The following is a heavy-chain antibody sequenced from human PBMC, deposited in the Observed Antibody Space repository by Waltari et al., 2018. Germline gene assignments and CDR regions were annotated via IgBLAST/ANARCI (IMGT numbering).Heavy chain of an antibody. CDR3: AKVGSISYYYYGMDV. Sequence: EVQLLESGGGLVQPGGSLRLSCAASGFTFSIYAMSWVRQAPGKGLEWVSAISGSGGSTYYADSVKGRFTISRDNSKNTLYLQMNSLRAEDTAVYYCAKVGSISYYYYGMDVWGQGTTVTVSS. J-gene: IGHJ6*02. CDR2: ISGSGGST. V-gene: IGHV3-23*01. CDR1: GFTFSIYA. D-gene: IGHD6-6*01.